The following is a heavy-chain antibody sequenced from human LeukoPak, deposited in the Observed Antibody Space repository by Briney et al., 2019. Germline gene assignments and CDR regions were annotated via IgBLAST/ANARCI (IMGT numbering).Heavy chain of an antibody. V-gene: IGHV5-51*01. CDR2: IYPGDSDT. J-gene: IGHJ3*02. D-gene: IGHD1-26*01. CDR1: GYNFTSYW. Sequence: GESLKISCNGSGYNFTSYWLGLVRPMPGKGLEWMGIIYPGDSDTRYSPSCQGQATISHDKPNSPAYLQKSMLKASDPVIQYCARREWEEGFDIWGQGTMVTVSS. CDR3: ARREWEEGFDI.